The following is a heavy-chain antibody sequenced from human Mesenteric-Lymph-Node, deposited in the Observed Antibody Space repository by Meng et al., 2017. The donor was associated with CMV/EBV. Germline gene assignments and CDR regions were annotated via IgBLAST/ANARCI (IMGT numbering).Heavy chain of an antibody. D-gene: IGHD2-2*01. CDR2: INDSGST. J-gene: IGHJ5*02. Sequence: YGRSVSGYYWSWIRQPPGKGLEWIGEINDSGSTNYNPSLKTRVTMSLDTSKNQFSLKLSSVTAADTAVYYCARAYCSSTRCPDWFDPWGQGTLVTVSS. CDR1: GRSVSGYY. V-gene: IGHV4-34*01. CDR3: ARAYCSSTRCPDWFDP.